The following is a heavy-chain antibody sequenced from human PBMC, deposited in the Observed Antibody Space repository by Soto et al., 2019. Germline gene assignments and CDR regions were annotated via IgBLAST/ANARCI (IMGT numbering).Heavy chain of an antibody. CDR2: IYSGGST. V-gene: IGHV3-53*01. CDR3: ARPSGSGSYSPLDY. D-gene: IGHD1-26*01. Sequence: VGSLRLSCAASGFTVSSNYMSWVRQAPGKGLEWVSVIYSGGSTYYADSVKGRFTISRDNSKNTLYLQMNSLRAEDTAVYYCARPSGSGSYSPLDYWGQGTLVTVSS. J-gene: IGHJ4*02. CDR1: GFTVSSNY.